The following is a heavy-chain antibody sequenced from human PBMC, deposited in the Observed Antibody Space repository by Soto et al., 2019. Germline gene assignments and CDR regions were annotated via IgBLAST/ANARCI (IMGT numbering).Heavy chain of an antibody. D-gene: IGHD6-19*01. J-gene: IGHJ4*02. CDR2: ISYDGGNK. CDR3: ARGHSSGWYLIDY. CDR1: GFTFSSYA. Sequence: GGSLRLSCAASGFTFSSYAMHWVRQAPGKGLEWVAVISYDGGNKYYADSVKGRFTISRDNSKNTLYLQMNSLRAEDTAVYYCARGHSSGWYLIDYWGQGTLVTVSS. V-gene: IGHV3-30-3*01.